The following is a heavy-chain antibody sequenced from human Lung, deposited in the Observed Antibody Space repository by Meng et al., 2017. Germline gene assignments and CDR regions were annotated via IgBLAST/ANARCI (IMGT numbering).Heavy chain of an antibody. J-gene: IGHJ4*02. D-gene: IGHD4-11*01. V-gene: IGHV4-34*01. CDR2: INHSGST. CDR1: GVSFSDYY. Sequence: QGQLQQWGAGLLKASETLSLTVVVSGVSFSDYYWSWIRQPPGKGLEWIGEINHSGSTNYNPSLESRATISVDTSQNNLSLKLSSVTAADSAVYYCARGPTTMAHDFDYWGQGTLVTVSS. CDR3: ARGPTTMAHDFDY.